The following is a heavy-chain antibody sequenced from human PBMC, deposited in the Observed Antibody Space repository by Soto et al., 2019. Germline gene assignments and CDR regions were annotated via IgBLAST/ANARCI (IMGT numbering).Heavy chain of an antibody. Sequence: GGSLRLSCAASGFTVSGYWMHLVRQAPGKGLECVSLMTSYGRGTAYADSVKGRFSISRDNAKNTVYLQMDSLRVEDTAVYYCGRNAIFVRGVPDEYWGQGTPVTVSS. J-gene: IGHJ4*02. V-gene: IGHV3-74*03. CDR1: GFTVSGYW. D-gene: IGHD3-10*02. CDR2: MTSYGRGT. CDR3: GRNAIFVRGVPDEY.